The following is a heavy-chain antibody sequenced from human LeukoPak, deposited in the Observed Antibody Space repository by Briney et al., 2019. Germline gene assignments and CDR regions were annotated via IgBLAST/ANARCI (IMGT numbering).Heavy chain of an antibody. CDR3: ARDQGYDYPADAFDI. Sequence: GRSLRLSCAASGFTFSSYSMNWVRQAPGKGLEWVSYISSSSSNIYYADSVKGRFTISRDNAKNSLYLQMNSLRAEDTAVYYCARDQGYDYPADAFDIWGQGTMVTVSS. J-gene: IGHJ3*02. D-gene: IGHD5-12*01. CDR1: GFTFSSYS. V-gene: IGHV3-48*04. CDR2: ISSSSSNI.